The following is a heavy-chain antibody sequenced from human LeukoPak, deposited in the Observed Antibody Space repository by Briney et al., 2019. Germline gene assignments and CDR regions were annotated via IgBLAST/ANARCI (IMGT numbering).Heavy chain of an antibody. CDR2: INPNSGGT. CDR1: GCTFTGYY. Sequence: GASVKVSCKASGCTFTGYYMHWVRQAPGQGLEWMGWINPNSGGTNYAQKFQGWVTMTRDTSISTAYMELSRLRSDDTAVYYCARAVGYSSGSQDAFDIWGQGTMVTVSS. CDR3: ARAVGYSSGSQDAFDI. D-gene: IGHD6-19*01. J-gene: IGHJ3*02. V-gene: IGHV1-2*04.